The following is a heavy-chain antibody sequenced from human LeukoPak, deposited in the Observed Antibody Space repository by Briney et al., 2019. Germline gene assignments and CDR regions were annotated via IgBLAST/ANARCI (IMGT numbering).Heavy chain of an antibody. V-gene: IGHV4-34*01. CDR1: GGSFSGYY. D-gene: IGHD4/OR15-4a*01. CDR2: INHSGST. J-gene: IGHJ6*02. Sequence: SETLSLTCAVYGGSFSGYYWSWIRQPPGKGLEWIGEINHSGSTNYNPSLKSRVTISVDTSKNQFSLKLSSVTAADTAVYYCATALRLRSSWYYGMDVWGQGTTVTVSS. CDR3: ATALRLRSSWYYGMDV.